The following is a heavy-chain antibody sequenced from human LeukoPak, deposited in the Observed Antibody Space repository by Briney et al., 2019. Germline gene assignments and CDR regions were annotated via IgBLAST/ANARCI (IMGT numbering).Heavy chain of an antibody. CDR3: ARSVFPYYSGSGSPYNVDVRQNSYFDF. J-gene: IGHJ4*02. V-gene: IGHV1-69*13. Sequence: ASVKVSCKASGGTFSSYAISWVRQAPGQGLEWMGGIIPIFGTANYAQKFQGRVTITADESTSTAYMELSSLRSEDTAVYYCARSVFPYYSGSGSPYNVDVRQNSYFDFWGQGTLVTVSS. D-gene: IGHD3-10*01. CDR1: GGTFSSYA. CDR2: IIPIFGTA.